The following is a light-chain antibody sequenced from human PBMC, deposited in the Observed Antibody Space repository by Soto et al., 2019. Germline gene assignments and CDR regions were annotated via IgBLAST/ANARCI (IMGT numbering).Light chain of an antibody. Sequence: DIQMTQSPSTLSASVGDRVTITCRASQSISSLLAWYQQKPGKVPKLLIYAASTLQSGVPSRFSGSGSGTDFSLTINRLQPEDVATYSCQKYSSVPVFGPGTKVEIK. CDR3: QKYSSVPV. CDR2: AAS. V-gene: IGKV1-27*01. J-gene: IGKJ3*01. CDR1: QSISSL.